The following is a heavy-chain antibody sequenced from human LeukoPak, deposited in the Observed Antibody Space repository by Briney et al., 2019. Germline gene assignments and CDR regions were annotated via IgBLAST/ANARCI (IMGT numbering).Heavy chain of an antibody. CDR1: GFTFSNYW. J-gene: IGHJ4*02. CDR2: IKEDGSEK. V-gene: IGHV3-7*01. D-gene: IGHD6-13*01. CDR3: ASGRQLGH. Sequence: GSLSLSCAASGFTFSNYWMSWVRQAPGKGLEWVANIKEDGSEKHYVDSVKGRFTISRDNARNSLYLQMNSLRAEDTAVYYCASGRQLGHWGQGTLVTVSS.